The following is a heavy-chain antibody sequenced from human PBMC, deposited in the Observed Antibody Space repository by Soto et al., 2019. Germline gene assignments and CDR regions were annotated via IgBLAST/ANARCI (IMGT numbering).Heavy chain of an antibody. Sequence: KSGGSLRLSCAASGFTFSTYSMNWVRQAPGKGLEWVSSISSSSSYIYYADSVKGRFTISRDNVKKSLYLQMNSLRAEDTAVYYCARSVVGAVVPGSIDYWGQGTLVTISS. CDR3: ARSVVGAVVPGSIDY. D-gene: IGHD2-2*01. CDR2: ISSSSSYI. J-gene: IGHJ4*02. CDR1: GFTFSTYS. V-gene: IGHV3-21*01.